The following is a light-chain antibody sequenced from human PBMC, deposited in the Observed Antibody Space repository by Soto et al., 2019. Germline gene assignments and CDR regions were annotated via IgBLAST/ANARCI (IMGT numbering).Light chain of an antibody. CDR1: QSVSGNF. CDR3: QNYGSPPVT. J-gene: IGKJ4*01. CDR2: GTS. Sequence: DIVLTQSPGTLSLSPGESATLSCSASQSVSGNFLAWYQQNPGRARSLLMYGTSITTTGIPDRISGSGSGTYFILTISRLEQDDFVQYFCQNYGSPPVTFGEGTKIEIK. V-gene: IGKV3-20*01.